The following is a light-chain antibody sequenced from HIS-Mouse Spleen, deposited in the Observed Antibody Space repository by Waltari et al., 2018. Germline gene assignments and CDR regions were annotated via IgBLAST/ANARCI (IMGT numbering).Light chain of an antibody. CDR1: ALPNKY. V-gene: IGLV3-10*01. Sequence: SYELTQPPSVSVSPGQTARITCSGDALPNKYAYWYQQKSGQAPVLVIYEDSKRPSGIPVRCSGSSSGTMATLTISGAQVEDEADYYCYSTDSSGNHRVFGGGTKLTVL. CDR3: YSTDSSGNHRV. CDR2: EDS. J-gene: IGLJ2*01.